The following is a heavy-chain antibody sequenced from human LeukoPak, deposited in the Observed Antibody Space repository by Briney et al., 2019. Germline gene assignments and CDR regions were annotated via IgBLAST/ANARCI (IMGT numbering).Heavy chain of an antibody. CDR3: ARDTSYYNNPSKYRDTYFDY. J-gene: IGHJ4*02. Sequence: SVKVSCKASGGTFSSYAISWVRQAPGQGLEWMGGIIPIFGTSNYAQKFQGRVTITTDESTSTAYMELSSLRSEDTAVYYCARDTSYYNNPSKYRDTYFDYWGQGTLVTVSS. V-gene: IGHV1-69*05. CDR2: IIPIFGTS. D-gene: IGHD3-16*02. CDR1: GGTFSSYA.